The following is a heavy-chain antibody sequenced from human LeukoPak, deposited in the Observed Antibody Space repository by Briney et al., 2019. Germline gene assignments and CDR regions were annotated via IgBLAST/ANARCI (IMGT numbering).Heavy chain of an antibody. J-gene: IGHJ4*02. D-gene: IGHD3-16*01. CDR3: AREGDDGRDY. CDR1: GGSISSSSYY. Sequence: KTSETLSVTCTVSGGSISSSSYYWGWIRQPPGKGLEWIGSIYYSGSTYYNPSLKSRVTISVDTSKNQFSLKLSSVTAADTAVYYCAREGDDGRDYWGQGTLVTVSS. CDR2: IYYSGST. V-gene: IGHV4-39*07.